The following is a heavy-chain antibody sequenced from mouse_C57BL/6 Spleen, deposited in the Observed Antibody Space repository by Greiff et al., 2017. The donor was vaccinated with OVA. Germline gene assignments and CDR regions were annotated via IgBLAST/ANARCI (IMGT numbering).Heavy chain of an antibody. V-gene: IGHV1-69*01. CDR2: IDPSDSYT. J-gene: IGHJ2*01. D-gene: IGHD1-1*01. Sequence: VQLQQPGAELVMPGASVKLSCKASGYTFTSYWMHWVKQRPGQGLEWIGEIDPSDSYTNYNQKFKGKSTLTVDKSSSTAYMQLSSLTSEDSAVYYCARNGITTVVADYWGQGTTLTVSS. CDR3: ARNGITTVVADY. CDR1: GYTFTSYW.